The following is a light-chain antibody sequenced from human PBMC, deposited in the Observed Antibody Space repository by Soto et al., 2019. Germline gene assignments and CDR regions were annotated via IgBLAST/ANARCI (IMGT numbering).Light chain of an antibody. V-gene: IGKV3-15*01. CDR2: GAS. Sequence: EVVMTQSPATLSVSPGERATLSCRASQSISSNLAWYQQKASQAPRLRMYGASTRATGVPARFSSSGSGTEFTLTISSLQSEDFAIYYCQQYNHWPSYTFGQGTKLEIK. CDR1: QSISSN. CDR3: QQYNHWPSYT. J-gene: IGKJ2*01.